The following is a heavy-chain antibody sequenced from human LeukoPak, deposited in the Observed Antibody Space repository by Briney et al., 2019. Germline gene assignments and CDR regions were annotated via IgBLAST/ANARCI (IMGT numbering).Heavy chain of an antibody. CDR3: ARDGQLANFDY. J-gene: IGHJ4*02. V-gene: IGHV1-2*06. D-gene: IGHD6-6*01. CDR2: INPNSGGA. CDR1: GYTFTDSY. Sequence: GASVKVSCKASGYTFTDSYMHWVRQASGQGLEWMGRINPNSGGANYGQKFQGRVTMTRDTSVSTAFMELSRLTSDDTAFYYCARDGQLANFDYWGQGTLVTVSS.